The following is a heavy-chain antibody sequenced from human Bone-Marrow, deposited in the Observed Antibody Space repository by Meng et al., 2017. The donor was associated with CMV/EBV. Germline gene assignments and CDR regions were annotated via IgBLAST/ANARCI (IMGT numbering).Heavy chain of an antibody. CDR3: ARVRCSSTSCGFDP. V-gene: IGHV4-61*01. CDR2: IYYSGST. D-gene: IGHD2-2*01. CDR1: GGSVSSGSYY. J-gene: IGHJ5*02. Sequence: SETLSLTCTVSGGSVSSGSYYWSWIWQPPGKGLEWIGYIYYSGSTNYNPSLKSRVTISVDTSKNQFSLKLSSVTAADTAVYYCARVRCSSTSCGFDPWGQGTLVTVSS.